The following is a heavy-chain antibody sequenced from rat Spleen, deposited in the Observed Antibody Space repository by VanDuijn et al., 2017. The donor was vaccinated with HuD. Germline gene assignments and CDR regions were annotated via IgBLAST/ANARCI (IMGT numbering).Heavy chain of an antibody. CDR1: GLSLTSNS. D-gene: IGHD1-1*01. CDR2: IWTGGNT. Sequence: QVQLKESGPGLVQPSQTLSLTCTVSGLSLTSNSVSWIRQPPGKGLEWMGVIWTGGNTANNSLLKSRLSISRDTSKSQVFLKMNSLQPEDTGTYYCARHWYYSGEGYFDLWGPGTMVTVSS. V-gene: IGHV2-47*01. J-gene: IGHJ1*01. CDR3: ARHWYYSGEGYFDL.